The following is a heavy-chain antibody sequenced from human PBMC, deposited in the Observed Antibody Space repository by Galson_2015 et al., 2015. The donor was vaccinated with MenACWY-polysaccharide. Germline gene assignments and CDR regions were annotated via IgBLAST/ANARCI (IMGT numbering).Heavy chain of an antibody. D-gene: IGHD2-15*01. CDR1: GFSFNTYW. CDR2: INADGSAT. V-gene: IGHV3-74*01. Sequence: SLRLSCAASGFSFNTYWMHWVRHAPGKGLVWVSRINADGSATGYADSVRGRFTISRDNAKNTLYLEMNSLRAEDTAVYYCTKAGAKDCSGSRCYFNWLDPWGQGTLVTVSS. J-gene: IGHJ5*02. CDR3: TKAGAKDCSGSRCYFNWLDP.